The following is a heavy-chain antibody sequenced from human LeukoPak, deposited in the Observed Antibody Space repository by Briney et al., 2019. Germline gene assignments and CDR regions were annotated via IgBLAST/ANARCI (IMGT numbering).Heavy chain of an antibody. V-gene: IGHV1-18*01. Sequence: ASVRVSCKVSGGTFNRYAISWVRQAPGQGLEWMGWISAYNGNTNYAQKLQGRVTMTTDTSTNTAYMELRSLRSDDTAVYYCARDRATDREQNWFDPWGQGTLVTVSS. CDR3: ARDRATDREQNWFDP. CDR1: GGTFNRYA. J-gene: IGHJ5*02. D-gene: IGHD5-24*01. CDR2: ISAYNGNT.